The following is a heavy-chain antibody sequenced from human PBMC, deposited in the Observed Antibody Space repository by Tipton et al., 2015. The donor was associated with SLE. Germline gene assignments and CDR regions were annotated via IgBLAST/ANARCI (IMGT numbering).Heavy chain of an antibody. Sequence: SLRLSCAASGFTFRSYAMSWVRQAPGKGLEWVSAISGSGGSTYYADSVKGRFTISRDNSKNTLYLQMNSLRAEDTAVYYCAKDHKEIRVAGSIGYFDYWGQGTLVAVSS. J-gene: IGHJ4*02. CDR1: GFTFRSYA. D-gene: IGHD6-19*01. CDR2: ISGSGGST. V-gene: IGHV3-23*01. CDR3: AKDHKEIRVAGSIGYFDY.